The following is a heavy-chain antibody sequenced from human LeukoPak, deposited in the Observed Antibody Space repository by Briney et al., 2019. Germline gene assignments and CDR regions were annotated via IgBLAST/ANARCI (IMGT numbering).Heavy chain of an antibody. J-gene: IGHJ6*04. CDR1: GFTFSSYE. D-gene: IGHD3-10*02. V-gene: IGHV3-48*03. CDR3: AELGITMIGGV. Sequence: GGSLRLSCAASGFTFSSYEMNWVRQAPGKGVEWVSYISSSGSTIYYADSGKGRFTISRDNAKNSLYLQMNSLRAEDTAVYYCAELGITMIGGVWGKGTTVTISS. CDR2: ISSSGSTI.